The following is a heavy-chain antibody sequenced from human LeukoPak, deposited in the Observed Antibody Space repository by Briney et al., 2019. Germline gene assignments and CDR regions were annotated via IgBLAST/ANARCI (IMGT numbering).Heavy chain of an antibody. V-gene: IGHV3-21*01. CDR2: ISSSSSYI. J-gene: IGHJ4*02. CDR3: ARAFIVGATMWLDY. D-gene: IGHD1-26*01. Sequence: PGGSLRLSCAASGFTFSSYSMNWVRQAPGKRLEWVSSISSSSSYIYYADSVKGRFTISRDNAKNSLYLQMNSLRAEDTAVYYCARAFIVGATMWLDYWGQGTLVTVSS. CDR1: GFTFSSYS.